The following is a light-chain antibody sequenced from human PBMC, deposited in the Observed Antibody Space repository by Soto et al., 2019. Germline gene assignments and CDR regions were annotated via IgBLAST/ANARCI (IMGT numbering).Light chain of an antibody. J-gene: IGKJ4*01. V-gene: IGKV1-12*01. Sequence: DIQMTQSPSSLSASVGDRVTLTCLASQDISSWLAWYQQKPGKAPKLLIYGASILESGVPPRFSGSGSGTDFTLTVSSLQPEDFATYYCQQANSFPLTFGGGTKVDIK. CDR2: GAS. CDR3: QQANSFPLT. CDR1: QDISSW.